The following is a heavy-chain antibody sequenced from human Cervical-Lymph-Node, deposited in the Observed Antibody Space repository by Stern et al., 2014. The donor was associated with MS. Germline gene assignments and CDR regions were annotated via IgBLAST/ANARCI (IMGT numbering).Heavy chain of an antibody. CDR2: ISWNSGRI. V-gene: IGHV3-9*01. CDR1: GIIFDDYA. D-gene: IGHD1-1*01. J-gene: IGHJ3*01. Sequence: VQLVESGGGVAQPGRSLRLSCAASGIIFDDYAMNWVRQAPGKGLEWVSGISWNSGRIYYADSVKGRFTISRDNAKNSLYLQMNSLRAEDTALYYCAKDRGSTLASNGFDVWGQGTMVTVSS. CDR3: AKDRGSTLASNGFDV.